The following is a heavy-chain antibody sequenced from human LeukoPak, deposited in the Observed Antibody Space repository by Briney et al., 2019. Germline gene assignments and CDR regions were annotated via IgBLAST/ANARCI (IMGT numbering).Heavy chain of an antibody. D-gene: IGHD3-10*01. V-gene: IGHV3-30*18. CDR3: AKVLTMVREIYYYYYYGMDV. CDR2: ISYDGSNK. J-gene: IGHJ6*02. CDR1: GFTFSSYG. Sequence: PGGSLRLSCAASGFTFSSYGMHWVRQAPGKGLEWVAVISYDGSNKYYADSVKGRFTISRDNSKNTLYLQMNSLRAEDTAVYYCAKVLTMVREIYYYYYYGMDVWGQGTTVTVSS.